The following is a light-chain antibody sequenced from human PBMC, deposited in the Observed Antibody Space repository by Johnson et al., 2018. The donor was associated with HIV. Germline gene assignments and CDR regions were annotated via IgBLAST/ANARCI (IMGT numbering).Light chain of an antibody. V-gene: IGLV1-51*02. CDR2: ENN. J-gene: IGLJ1*01. CDR1: SSNIGNNY. CDR3: GTWDSSLSAGV. Sequence: SVLSQPPSVSAAPGQKVTISCSGSSSNIGNNYVSWYQHFPGTAPKLLIYENNKRPSGIPDRFSGSKSGTSATLGITGIQTGDEADYYCGTWDSSLSAGVFGTGTKVTVL.